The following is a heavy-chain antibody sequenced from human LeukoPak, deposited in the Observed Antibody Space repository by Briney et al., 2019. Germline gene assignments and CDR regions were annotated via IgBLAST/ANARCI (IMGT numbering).Heavy chain of an antibody. CDR3: ATPGLLRYFDWTPGY. J-gene: IGHJ4*02. Sequence: GGSLRLSCEASGFTFNSYEMNWVRQAPGKGLEWISYISNSGTSIYYSDSVKGRFTISRDNSKNTLYLQMNSLRAEDAAVYYCATPGLLRYFDWTPGYWGQGTLVTVSS. CDR2: ISNSGTSI. V-gene: IGHV3-48*03. D-gene: IGHD3-9*01. CDR1: GFTFNSYE.